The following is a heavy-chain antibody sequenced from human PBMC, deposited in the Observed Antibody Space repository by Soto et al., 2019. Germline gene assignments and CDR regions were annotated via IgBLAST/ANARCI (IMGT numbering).Heavy chain of an antibody. CDR1: GFSLTTYG. D-gene: IGHD3-3*02. J-gene: IGHJ3*01. CDR2: ISAYNGNT. V-gene: IGHV1-18*01. Sequence: ASVKVSCKAFGFSLTTYGINWVRQAPGQGLEWMGWISAYNGNTHYTPRLQGRVTMTTDTSSSTAYMELRSLRSVDTAVYYCARGGAFTVSDPSDVWGLGTMVTVSS. CDR3: ARGGAFTVSDPSDV.